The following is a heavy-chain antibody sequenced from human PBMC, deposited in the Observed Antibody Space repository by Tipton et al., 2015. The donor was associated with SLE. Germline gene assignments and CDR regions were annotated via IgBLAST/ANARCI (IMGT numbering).Heavy chain of an antibody. CDR1: GYSISSGYY. D-gene: IGHD2-15*01. Sequence: TLSLTCDVSGYSISSGYYWAWIRQPPGSGLEWIGSINDSGNTHYSPSLKSRVTISVDTSKNQFNLKLRSVTVVDTAMYYCAREHISSLRDAFEVWGQGTKVTVS. CDR3: AREHISSLRDAFEV. CDR2: INDSGNT. J-gene: IGHJ3*01. V-gene: IGHV4-38-2*02.